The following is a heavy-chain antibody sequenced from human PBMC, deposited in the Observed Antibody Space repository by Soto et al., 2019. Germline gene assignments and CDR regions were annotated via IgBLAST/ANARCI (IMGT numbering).Heavy chain of an antibody. V-gene: IGHV3-30*18. J-gene: IGHJ4*01. CDR1: GFTFSGYG. CDR2: ISYDGSNK. Sequence: QVQLVESGGGVVQPGRSLRLSCAASGFTFSGYGMHWVRQAPGKGLEWVTVISYDGSNKYYADSVKGRFTISRDNSKNTLYLQMNSLRAEDTAVYYCAKDISNYFDYWGHGTLVTVSS. CDR3: AKDISNYFDY. D-gene: IGHD3-16*02.